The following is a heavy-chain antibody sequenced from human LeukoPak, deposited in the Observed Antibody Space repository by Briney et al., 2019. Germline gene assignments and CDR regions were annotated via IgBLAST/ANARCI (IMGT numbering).Heavy chain of an antibody. CDR2: IYYSGST. D-gene: IGHD6-19*01. CDR1: GGSISSYY. CDR3: ARGQWLVHYYYYYGMDV. J-gene: IGHJ6*02. V-gene: IGHV4-59*12. Sequence: SETLSLTCTVSGGSISSYYWSWIRQPPGKGLEWIGYIYYSGSTNYNPSLKSRVTISVDTSKNQFSLKLSSVTATDTAVYYCARGQWLVHYYYYYGMDVWGQGTTVTVSS.